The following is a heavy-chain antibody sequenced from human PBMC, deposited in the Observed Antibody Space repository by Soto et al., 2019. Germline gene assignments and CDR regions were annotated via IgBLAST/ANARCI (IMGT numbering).Heavy chain of an antibody. CDR2: IKEDGRET. CDR3: ASTRGY. D-gene: IGHD3-3*01. CDR1: GFTFSGGYW. J-gene: IGHJ4*02. Sequence: EVLVVESGGGLVQPGGSLRLSCAASGFTFSGGYWMKWVRQAPGKGLEWVATIKEDGRETYYVGSVKGRFTISRDSANNSLYLQMSSLRVEDTAVYYCASTRGYWGQGTLVTVSS. V-gene: IGHV3-7*03.